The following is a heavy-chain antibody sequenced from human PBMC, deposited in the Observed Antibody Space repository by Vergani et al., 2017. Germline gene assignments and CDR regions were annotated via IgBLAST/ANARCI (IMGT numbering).Heavy chain of an antibody. D-gene: IGHD5-12*01. J-gene: IGHJ4*02. CDR3: ARGGYSGYDGAGYFDY. CDR1: GGTFSSYA. CDR2: IIPIFGTA. Sequence: QVQLVQSGAEVKKPGSSVKVSCKASGGTFSSYAISWVRQAPGQGLEWMGGIIPIFGTANYAQKFLGRVPITADESTSTAYMELSSLRSEDTAVYYCARGGYSGYDGAGYFDYWGQGTLVTVSS. V-gene: IGHV1-69*01.